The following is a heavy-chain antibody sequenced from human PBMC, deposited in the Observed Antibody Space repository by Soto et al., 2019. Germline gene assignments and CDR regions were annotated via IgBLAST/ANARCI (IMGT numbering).Heavy chain of an antibody. J-gene: IGHJ6*02. CDR1: GGSVSSAGYY. V-gene: IGHV4-61*08. CDR3: ARDRFYSGLDV. CDR2: ISYSGST. Sequence: KTSETLSLTCTVSGGSVSSAGYYWSWSRQHPGKGLEWIGHISYSGSTNYNPALKSRITISVDTSKNQFSLKLSSVTAADTAVYYCARDRFYSGLDVWGQGTTVTVS.